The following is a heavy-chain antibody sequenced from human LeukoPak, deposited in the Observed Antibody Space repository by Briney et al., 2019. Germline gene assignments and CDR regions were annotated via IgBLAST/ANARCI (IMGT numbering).Heavy chain of an antibody. Sequence: GGSLRLSCAASGFIFNNYVMSWVRQAPGKGLEWVSAISGSGGSTYYADSVKGRFTISRDNSKNTLYLQMNSLRAEDTAVYYCAKETMGYSWDYWGQGTLVTVSS. CDR3: AKETMGYSWDY. J-gene: IGHJ4*02. D-gene: IGHD1-26*01. CDR2: ISGSGGST. CDR1: GFIFNNYV. V-gene: IGHV3-23*01.